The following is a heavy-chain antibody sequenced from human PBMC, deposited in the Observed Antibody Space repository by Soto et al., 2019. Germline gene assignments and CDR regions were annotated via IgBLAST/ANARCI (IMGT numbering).Heavy chain of an antibody. CDR2: IYYSGST. J-gene: IGHJ5*02. V-gene: IGHV4-39*01. CDR3: ARHPSDFWFDP. CDR1: GGSISSSSYF. Sequence: SETLSLTCTVSGGSISSSSYFWGWIRQPPGKGLEWIGSIYYSGSTYYNPSLKSRVTVSVDTSKNQFSLKLSSVTAADTAVYYCARHPSDFWFDPWGQGALVTVSS. D-gene: IGHD2-21*02.